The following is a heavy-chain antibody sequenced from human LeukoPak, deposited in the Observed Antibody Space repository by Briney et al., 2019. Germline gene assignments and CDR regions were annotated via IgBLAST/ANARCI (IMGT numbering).Heavy chain of an antibody. Sequence: GGSLRLSCAASGFTFSSYGMHWVRQAPGKGLEGVAVIWYDGNNKYYEDSVKGRFTISRDNSKNTLYLQMNSLRAEDTAVYYCARDQGTTVYGMDVWGKGTTVTVSS. CDR2: IWYDGNNK. CDR3: ARDQGTTVYGMDV. D-gene: IGHD4-11*01. CDR1: GFTFSSYG. J-gene: IGHJ6*04. V-gene: IGHV3-33*01.